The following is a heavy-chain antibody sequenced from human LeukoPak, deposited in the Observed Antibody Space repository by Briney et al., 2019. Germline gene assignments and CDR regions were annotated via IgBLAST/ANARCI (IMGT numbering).Heavy chain of an antibody. Sequence: VASVKVSCKASGGTFSSYAISWVRQAPGQGLEWMGGIIPIFGTANYAQKFQGRVTITADESTSTAYMELSSLRSEDTAVYYCARDSGHCSSTSCYILTGTWGQGTLVTVSS. D-gene: IGHD2-2*02. CDR2: IIPIFGTA. V-gene: IGHV1-69*01. CDR1: GGTFSSYA. J-gene: IGHJ4*02. CDR3: ARDSGHCSSTSCYILTGT.